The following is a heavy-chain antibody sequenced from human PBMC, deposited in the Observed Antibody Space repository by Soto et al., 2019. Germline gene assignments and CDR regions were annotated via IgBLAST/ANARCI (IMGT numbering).Heavy chain of an antibody. CDR2: IIPILGIA. Sequence: QVQLVQSGAEVQKPGSSVKVSCKASGGTFSSYTISWVRQAPGQGLEWMGRIIPILGIANYAQKFQGRVTITADKSTSTAYMELSSLRSEDTAVYYCARGYCSGGSCYLNDAFDIWGQGTMVTVSS. D-gene: IGHD2-15*01. CDR3: ARGYCSGGSCYLNDAFDI. J-gene: IGHJ3*02. V-gene: IGHV1-69*02. CDR1: GGTFSSYT.